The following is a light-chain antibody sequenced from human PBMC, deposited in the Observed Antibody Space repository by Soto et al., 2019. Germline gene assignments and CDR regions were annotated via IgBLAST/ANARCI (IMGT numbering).Light chain of an antibody. CDR1: QNIETY. CDR2: VAP. Sequence: DIQMTQSPSSLYASVGDSVTITCRASQNIETYLNWYQVKPGKAPKLLLSVAPGFQGEVPSYFSGSGSETDFTLTISSLQPEDFATYYCQQNYNSPRTFGQGTKVEIK. V-gene: IGKV1-39*01. CDR3: QQNYNSPRT. J-gene: IGKJ1*01.